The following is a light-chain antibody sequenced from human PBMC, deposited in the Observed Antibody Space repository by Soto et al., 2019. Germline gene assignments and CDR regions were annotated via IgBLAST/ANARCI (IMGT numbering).Light chain of an antibody. V-gene: IGLV2-8*01. CDR2: EVT. Sequence: QSALTQPPSASGSPGQSVTISCTGTSSDVGAYNYVSWYQQHPGKAPKVMIFEVTKRPSGVPDRFSGSKSGNTASLTVSGLQADDEADYYCSSYAGSNNFVFGTGTKVTVL. CDR3: SSYAGSNNFV. J-gene: IGLJ1*01. CDR1: SSDVGAYNY.